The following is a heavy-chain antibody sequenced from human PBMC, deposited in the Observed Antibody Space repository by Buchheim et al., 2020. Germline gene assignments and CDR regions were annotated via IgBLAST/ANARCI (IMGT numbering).Heavy chain of an antibody. CDR3: AKDPSTAITSAYWAANRFDP. Sequence: QVQLVESGGGVVQPGRSLRLSCAASGFSFSNSGMHWVRHVPGKGLEWVALISYDGTKKFYRDSFKGRVTISRDNSKNILYLELDSLRADDTAVYYCAKDPSTAITSAYWAANRFDPWGQGTL. V-gene: IGHV3-30*18. CDR1: GFSFSNSG. J-gene: IGHJ5*02. D-gene: IGHD1-14*01. CDR2: ISYDGTKK.